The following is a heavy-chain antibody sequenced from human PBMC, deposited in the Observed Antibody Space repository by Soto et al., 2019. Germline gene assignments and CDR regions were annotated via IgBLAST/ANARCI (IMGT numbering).Heavy chain of an antibody. Sequence: GRSLRLYCASSGFNFSRYYMSHFRQAPGKWLEWVSYISISWSTIYYADSVKGRFTISRDNAKNSLYLQMNSLRAEDTAVYYCAIGYYYGSESSYAFDIWGQGTMVTVSS. J-gene: IGHJ3*02. CDR2: ISISWSTI. V-gene: IGHV3-11*01. D-gene: IGHD3-10*01. CDR3: AIGYYYGSESSYAFDI. CDR1: GFNFSRYY.